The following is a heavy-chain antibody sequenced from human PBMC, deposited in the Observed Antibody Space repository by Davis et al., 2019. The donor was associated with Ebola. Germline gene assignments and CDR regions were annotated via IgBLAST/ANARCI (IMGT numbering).Heavy chain of an antibody. Sequence: ASVKVSCKASGYTFTTYGISWVRQAPGQGLEWMGWISAYNGNTNYAQKLQGRVTMTTDTSTNTAYMELRSLRSDDTAVYYCARDRGTIFGVVITPLDYWGQGTLVTVSS. J-gene: IGHJ4*02. CDR1: GYTFTTYG. V-gene: IGHV1-18*01. CDR2: ISAYNGNT. D-gene: IGHD3-3*01. CDR3: ARDRGTIFGVVITPLDY.